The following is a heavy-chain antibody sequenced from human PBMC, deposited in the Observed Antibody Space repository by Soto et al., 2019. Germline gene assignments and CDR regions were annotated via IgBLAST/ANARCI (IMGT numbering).Heavy chain of an antibody. CDR1: GYTFTSFG. Sequence: ASMKVSCKTSGYTFTSFGISWERQAPGQGLEWMGWITTDKGKTNYAQKFQGRVTMTTDNSKNTLYLQMNSLRAEDTAVYYCARGRGYSSSWSIYYFDFWGQGTQVTVSP. CDR2: ITTDKGKT. J-gene: IGHJ4*02. V-gene: IGHV1-18*01. D-gene: IGHD6-13*01. CDR3: ARGRGYSSSWSIYYFDF.